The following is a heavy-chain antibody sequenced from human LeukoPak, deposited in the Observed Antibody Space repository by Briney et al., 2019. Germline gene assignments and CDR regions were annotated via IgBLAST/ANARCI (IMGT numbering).Heavy chain of an antibody. D-gene: IGHD2-2*01. CDR1: GFTFSNAW. J-gene: IGHJ4*02. V-gene: IGHV3-15*01. Sequence: PGGSLRLSCAASGFTFSNAWMSWVRQAPGKGLEWVGRIKSKTDGGTTDYAAPVKGRFTISRDDSKNTLYLQMNSLKTEATAVYYCTTTGTAGYCSSTSCSQPDYWGQGTLVTVSS. CDR2: IKSKTDGGTT. CDR3: TTTGTAGYCSSTSCSQPDY.